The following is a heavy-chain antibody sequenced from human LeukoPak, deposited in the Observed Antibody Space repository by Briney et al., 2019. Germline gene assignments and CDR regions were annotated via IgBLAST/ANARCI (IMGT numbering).Heavy chain of an antibody. CDR2: IYYSGSP. CDR3: ARYTQTTVTGYMDV. V-gene: IGHV4-39*07. D-gene: IGHD4-17*01. CDR1: GGSITSSSYY. Sequence: SETLSLTCTVSGGSITSSSYYWGWIRQPPGKGLEWIGSIYYSGSPYYNPSLKSRVTISLDTSKKQFSLKLSSVTAADTAMYYCARYTQTTVTGYMDVWGKGTTVTVSS. J-gene: IGHJ6*03.